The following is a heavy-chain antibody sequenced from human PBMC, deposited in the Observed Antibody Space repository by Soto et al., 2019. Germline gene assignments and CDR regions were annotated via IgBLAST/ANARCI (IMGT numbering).Heavy chain of an antibody. Sequence: SETLSLTCTVSGVSISRGDYYWSWIRQPPGKGLEWIGYIYHSGSTYYNPSLKSRVTISVDRSKNQFSLKLSSVTAADTAVYYCARHNYDGSGYYYYYYGMDVWGQGTTVTVSS. CDR3: ARHNYDGSGYYYYYYGMDV. V-gene: IGHV4-30-2*01. D-gene: IGHD3-22*01. CDR1: GVSISRGDYY. J-gene: IGHJ6*02. CDR2: IYHSGST.